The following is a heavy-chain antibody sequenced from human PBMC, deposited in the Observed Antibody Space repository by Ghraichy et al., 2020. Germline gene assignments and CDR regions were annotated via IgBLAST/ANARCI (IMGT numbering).Heavy chain of an antibody. CDR1: GGSISSYY. Sequence: SETLSLTCTVSGGSISSYYWSWIRQPPGKGLEWIGYIYYSGSTNYNPSLKSRVTISVDTSKNQFSLKLSSVTAADTAVYYCASSLNWNYVPYYYYGMDVWGQGTTVTVSS. D-gene: IGHD1-7*01. J-gene: IGHJ6*02. CDR2: IYYSGST. V-gene: IGHV4-59*08. CDR3: ASSLNWNYVPYYYYGMDV.